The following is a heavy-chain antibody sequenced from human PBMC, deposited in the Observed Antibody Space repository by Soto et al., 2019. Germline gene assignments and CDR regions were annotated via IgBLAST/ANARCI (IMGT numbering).Heavy chain of an antibody. D-gene: IGHD4-4*01. V-gene: IGHV3-23*01. CDR3: AKCVTFCYFDY. CDR2: ISPGGST. Sequence: EVQLLESGGGLVQPGGSLRLSCAASGFTFGSYALSWVRQAPGKGLEWVSAISPGGSTYYADSVKGRFTISRDNSKNTVYLQMNRLRVEDTAVYYCAKCVTFCYFDYWGQGTLVTVSS. CDR1: GFTFGSYA. J-gene: IGHJ4*02.